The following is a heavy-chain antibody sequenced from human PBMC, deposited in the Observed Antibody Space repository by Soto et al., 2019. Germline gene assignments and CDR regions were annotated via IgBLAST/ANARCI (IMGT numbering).Heavy chain of an antibody. D-gene: IGHD3-10*01. CDR2: IKQDGSQI. Sequence: LRLSCAASGFTLSSFWMNWVRQAPGKGLEWVANIKQDGSQIYYLDAVKGRFTISRDNAKNSLYLQMNSLRVEDTAVYYCVRAVASAGSYWGQGTLVTVS. CDR1: GFTLSSFW. J-gene: IGHJ4*02. V-gene: IGHV3-7*01. CDR3: VRAVASAGSY.